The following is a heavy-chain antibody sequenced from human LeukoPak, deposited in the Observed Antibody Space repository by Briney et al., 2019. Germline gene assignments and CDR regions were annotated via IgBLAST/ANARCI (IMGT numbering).Heavy chain of an antibody. CDR3: ARGPYYYDSSGYFNWFDP. CDR1: GFTFSDYY. Sequence: GGSLRLSCAASGFTFSDYYMSWIRQAPGKGLEWVSYISSSGSTIYYADSVKGRFTISRDNAKNSLYLQLNSLRAEDTAVYHCARGPYYYDSSGYFNWFDPWGQGTLVTVSS. D-gene: IGHD3-22*01. CDR2: ISSSGSTI. J-gene: IGHJ5*02. V-gene: IGHV3-11*01.